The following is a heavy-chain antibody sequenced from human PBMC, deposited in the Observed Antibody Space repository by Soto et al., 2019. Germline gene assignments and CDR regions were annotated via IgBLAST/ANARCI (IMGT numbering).Heavy chain of an antibody. CDR3: ARDLRDIVVVVAATTHYYGMDV. CDR1: GFTFSSYA. V-gene: IGHV3-30-3*01. D-gene: IGHD2-15*01. CDR2: ISYDGSNK. Sequence: QVQLVESGGGVVQPGRSLRLSCAASGFTFSSYAMHWVRQAPGKGLEWVAVISYDGSNKYYADSVKGRFTISRDNSKKTLYLQMNSLRAEDTAVYYCARDLRDIVVVVAATTHYYGMDVWGQGTTVTVSS. J-gene: IGHJ6*02.